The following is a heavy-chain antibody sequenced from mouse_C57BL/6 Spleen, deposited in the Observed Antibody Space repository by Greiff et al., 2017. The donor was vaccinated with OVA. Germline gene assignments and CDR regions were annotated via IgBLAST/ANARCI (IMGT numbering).Heavy chain of an antibody. D-gene: IGHD2-3*01. Sequence: QVQLQQPGAELVRPGSSVKLSCKASGYTFTSYWMHWVKQRPIQGLEWIGNIDPSDSETHYNQKFKDKATLTVDKSSSTAYMQLSSLTSEDSAVYCCARGGDGGYFDVWGTGTTVTVSS. V-gene: IGHV1-52*01. J-gene: IGHJ1*03. CDR1: GYTFTSYW. CDR2: IDPSDSET. CDR3: ARGGDGGYFDV.